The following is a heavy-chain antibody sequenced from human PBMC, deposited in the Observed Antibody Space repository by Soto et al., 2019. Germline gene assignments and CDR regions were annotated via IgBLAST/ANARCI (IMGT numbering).Heavy chain of an antibody. V-gene: IGHV1-8*01. CDR3: ARLYDYGGGSRYHDVFDI. D-gene: IGHD3-10*01. Sequence: ASVKVSCKASGYTFTSYDINWVRQATGQGLEWMGWMNPNSGNTGYAQKFQGRVTMTRNTSISTAYMELSSLRSEDTAVYYCARLYDYGGGSRYHDVFDIWGQGTRVPVSS. J-gene: IGHJ3*02. CDR1: GYTFTSYD. CDR2: MNPNSGNT.